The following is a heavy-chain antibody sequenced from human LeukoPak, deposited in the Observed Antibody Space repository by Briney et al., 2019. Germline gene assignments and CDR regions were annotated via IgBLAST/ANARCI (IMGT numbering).Heavy chain of an antibody. CDR1: GFTFDDYG. D-gene: IGHD3-22*01. CDR2: INWNGGST. Sequence: GGSLRLSCAASGFTFDDYGMIWVPQAPGKGLEWVYGINWNGGSTGYADSVKGRFTISRDNAKNSLYLQMNSLRAEDTALYHCARVLGRYDSSGYYFAYWGQGTLVTVSS. V-gene: IGHV3-20*01. J-gene: IGHJ4*02. CDR3: ARVLGRYDSSGYYFAY.